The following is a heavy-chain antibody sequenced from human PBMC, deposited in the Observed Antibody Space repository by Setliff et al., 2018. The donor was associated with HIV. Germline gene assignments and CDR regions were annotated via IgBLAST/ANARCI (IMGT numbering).Heavy chain of an antibody. Sequence: SETLSLTCTVSGGSVRRNYWGWIRQPPGRGLEWIGYISYNGGTNYNPSLKSRVAISLDTSKNQFSLKMGSVTAADTAIYYCARDTFYLDYWGQGALVTVSS. V-gene: IGHV4-59*02. D-gene: IGHD3-3*02. CDR3: ARDTFYLDY. CDR2: ISYNGGT. CDR1: GGSVRRNY. J-gene: IGHJ4*02.